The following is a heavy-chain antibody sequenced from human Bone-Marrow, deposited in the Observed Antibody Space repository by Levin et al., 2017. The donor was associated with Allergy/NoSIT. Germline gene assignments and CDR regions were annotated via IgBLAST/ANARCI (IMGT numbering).Heavy chain of an antibody. Sequence: SCAASGFTFSSYAMSWVRQAPGKGLEWVSAISGSGGSTYYADSVKGRFTISRDNSKNTLYLQMNSLRAEDTAVYYCAKDSVPAAIPLFWFDPWGQGTLVTVSS. J-gene: IGHJ5*02. D-gene: IGHD2-2*02. V-gene: IGHV3-23*01. CDR3: AKDSVPAAIPLFWFDP. CDR1: GFTFSSYA. CDR2: ISGSGGST.